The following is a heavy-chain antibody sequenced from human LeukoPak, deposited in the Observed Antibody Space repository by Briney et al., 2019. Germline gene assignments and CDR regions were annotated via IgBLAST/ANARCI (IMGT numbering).Heavy chain of an antibody. D-gene: IGHD1-26*01. J-gene: IGHJ4*02. CDR2: ISYDGSNK. V-gene: IGHV3-30*04. Sequence: GGSLRLSCAASGFTFSSYAMHWVRQAPGKGLEWVAVISYDGSNKYYADSVKGRFTISRDNSKNTLYLQMNSLRAEDTAVYYCARDKLLRNGSALRYWGQGTLVTVSS. CDR1: GFTFSSYA. CDR3: ARDKLLRNGSALRY.